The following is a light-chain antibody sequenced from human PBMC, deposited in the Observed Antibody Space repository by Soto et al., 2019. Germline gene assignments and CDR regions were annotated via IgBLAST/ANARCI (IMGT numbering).Light chain of an antibody. CDR2: GAS. CDR1: QSVSSN. Sequence: EIVMTQSPATLSVSPGERATLSCRASQSVSSNLAWYQQKPGQAPRLLIYGASTRATGIPARFSGSGSGTEFTLTISSLQSEDFAFYYCQQYNNWPLGTFGQGTKVEIE. CDR3: QQYNNWPLGT. J-gene: IGKJ1*01. V-gene: IGKV3-15*01.